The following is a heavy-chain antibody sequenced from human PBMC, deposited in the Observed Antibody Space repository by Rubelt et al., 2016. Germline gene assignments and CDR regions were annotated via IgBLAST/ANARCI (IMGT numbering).Heavy chain of an antibody. V-gene: IGHV4-34*01. CDR1: GGSFSGYY. Sequence: VQLQQWGAGLLKPSETLSLTCAVYGGSFSGYYWRWIRQPPGKGLEWIGEINHSGSTNYNPSLTSRVTISVDTSKNQFSLKLSSVTAADTAVYYCASQSSSGWYAFDIWGQGTMVTVSS. D-gene: IGHD6-19*01. CDR2: INHSGST. J-gene: IGHJ3*02. CDR3: ASQSSSGWYAFDI.